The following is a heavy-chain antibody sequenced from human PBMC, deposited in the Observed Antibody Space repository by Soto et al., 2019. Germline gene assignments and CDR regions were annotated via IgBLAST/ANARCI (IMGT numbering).Heavy chain of an antibody. V-gene: IGHV4-4*07. CDR3: AREGSYSAYNFAHGIQLWSFDF. CDR1: IHTFY. D-gene: IGHD5-12*01. Sequence: IHTFYWSWVRQPAGKGLEWIGRIFSSGSTSFNPSLESRVAMSVDTSKNHFSLNLSSVTAADMAVYYCAREGSYSAYNFAHGIQLWSFDFWGQGALVTAPQ. CDR2: IFSSGST. J-gene: IGHJ4*02.